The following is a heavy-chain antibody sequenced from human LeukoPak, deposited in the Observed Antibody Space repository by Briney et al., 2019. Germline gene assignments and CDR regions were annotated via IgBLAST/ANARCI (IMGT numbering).Heavy chain of an antibody. V-gene: IGHV3-21*01. Sequence: GGSLRLSCAASGFTFSSYSMNWVRQAPGKGLEWVSSISSSSSYVYYADSVKGRFTISRDNAKNSLYLQMNSLRAEDTAVYYCARDWSGDHFDYWGQGTLVTVSS. D-gene: IGHD4-17*01. J-gene: IGHJ4*02. CDR3: ARDWSGDHFDY. CDR2: ISSSSSYV. CDR1: GFTFSSYS.